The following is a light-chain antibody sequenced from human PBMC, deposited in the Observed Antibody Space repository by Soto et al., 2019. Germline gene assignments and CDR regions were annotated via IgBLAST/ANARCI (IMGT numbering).Light chain of an antibody. Sequence: EIVLPQAPGTLSLSPGERDTLSCRASQTVSSARLAWFQQKPGQAPRLLIYGASSRAPGIPDRFSGSGSETDFTLTITRLESEDFAVYSCHQYGSSPWTFGQGTNVEIK. CDR2: GAS. J-gene: IGKJ1*01. CDR1: QTVSSAR. V-gene: IGKV3-20*01. CDR3: HQYGSSPWT.